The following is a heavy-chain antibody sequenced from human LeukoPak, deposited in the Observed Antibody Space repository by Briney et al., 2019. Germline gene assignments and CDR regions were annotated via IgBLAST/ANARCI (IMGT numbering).Heavy chain of an antibody. CDR2: ISSSGSTI. J-gene: IGHJ4*02. V-gene: IGHV3-48*03. D-gene: IGHD6-13*01. CDR1: GFTFSSYE. Sequence: PGGSLRLSCAASGFTFSSYEMNWVRQAPGKGLEWVSYISSSGSTIYYADSVKGRFTISRDNAKNSLYLQMNSLGAEDTAVYYCARVPPRTKYSSSWYIDYWGQGTLVTVSS. CDR3: ARVPPRTKYSSSWYIDY.